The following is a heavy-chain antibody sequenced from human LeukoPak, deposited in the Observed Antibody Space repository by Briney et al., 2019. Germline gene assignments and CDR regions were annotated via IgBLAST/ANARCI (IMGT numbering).Heavy chain of an antibody. J-gene: IGHJ6*02. CDR1: GFTVSSNY. V-gene: IGHV3-53*01. Sequence: PGGSLRLSCAASGFTVSSNYMSWVRQAPGKGLEWVSVIYSGGSTYYADSVKGRFTISRDNSKNTLYLQMNSLRAEDTAVYYCAREMSGIQPYYYYGMDVWGQGTTVTVSS. CDR3: AREMSGIQPYYYYGMDV. CDR2: IYSGGST.